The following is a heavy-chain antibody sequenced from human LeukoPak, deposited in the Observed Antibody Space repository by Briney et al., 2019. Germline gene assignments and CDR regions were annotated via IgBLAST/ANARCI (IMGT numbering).Heavy chain of an antibody. CDR3: AKGGHTAMVGLDY. J-gene: IGHJ4*02. CDR1: GFTFSNAW. D-gene: IGHD5-18*01. Sequence: GGSLRLSCAASGFTFSNAWMSWVRQAPGKGLEWVGRIKSKTDGGTTDYAAPVKGRFTISRDDSKNTLYLQMNSLRAEDTAVYYCAKGGHTAMVGLDYWGQGTLVTVSS. CDR2: IKSKTDGGTT. V-gene: IGHV3-15*01.